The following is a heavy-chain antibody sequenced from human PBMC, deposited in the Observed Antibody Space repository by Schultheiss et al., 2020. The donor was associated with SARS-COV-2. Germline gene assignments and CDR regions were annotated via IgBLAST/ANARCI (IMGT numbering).Heavy chain of an antibody. CDR2: ISSSGSA. CDR1: GGSISSGGYY. CDR3: ARDRKEWPLFGYNWFDP. V-gene: IGHV4-30-4*01. D-gene: IGHD3-3*01. Sequence: TLSLTCTVSGGSISSGGYYWSWIRRPPGKGLEWIGYISSSGSAYYSPSLNSRVTISADTSKNQFSLTVSSVTEADTAVYYCARDRKEWPLFGYNWFDPWGQGTLVTVSS. J-gene: IGHJ5*02.